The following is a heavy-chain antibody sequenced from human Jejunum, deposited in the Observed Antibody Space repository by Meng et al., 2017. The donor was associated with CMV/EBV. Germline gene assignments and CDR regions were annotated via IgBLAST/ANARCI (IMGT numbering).Heavy chain of an antibody. J-gene: IGHJ4*02. D-gene: IGHD1-14*01. CDR2: VSPVSTNI. CDR1: GSYVCDYN. V-gene: IGHV3-11*05. Sequence: QLVGLGGSLVELGGSLRLSCPARGSYVCDYNMYGIRQAPGKALEWLSLVSPVSTNINYSDTVKGRFTISRDTAKNSLSLQLNSLRVEDTAIYSCVRAVMRNQGWSSFDSWGQGTLVTVSS. CDR3: VRAVMRNQGWSSFDS.